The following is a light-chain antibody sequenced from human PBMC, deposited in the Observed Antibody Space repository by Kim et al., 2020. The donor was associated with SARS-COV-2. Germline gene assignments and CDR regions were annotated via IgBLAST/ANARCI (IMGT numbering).Light chain of an antibody. V-gene: IGKV1-27*01. CDR3: QKYNNAPWT. CDR1: QDISIY. J-gene: IGKJ1*01. Sequence: LSASVGDRVTITCRASQDISIYLAWYQQKPGKVPKLLIYAASTLQSGVPSRFSGSGSGTDFTLTISSLQPEDVATYYCQKYNNAPWTFGQGTKVDI. CDR2: AAS.